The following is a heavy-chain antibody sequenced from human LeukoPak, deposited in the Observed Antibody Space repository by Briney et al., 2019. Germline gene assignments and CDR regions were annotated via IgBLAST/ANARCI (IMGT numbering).Heavy chain of an antibody. J-gene: IGHJ5*02. CDR2: ISYDGSNK. CDR3: AKLHAPAYCSSASCYAWNWFDP. D-gene: IGHD2-2*01. V-gene: IGHV3-30*18. CDR1: GFTFSSYG. Sequence: GGSLRLSSAAPGFTFSSYGTHWVRQAPGKGRGWVAVISYDGSNKYNVDSVKGRFTISRDNSKNPLYLQMNSLRAEDTAVYYCAKLHAPAYCSSASCYAWNWFDPWGQGTLVTVSS.